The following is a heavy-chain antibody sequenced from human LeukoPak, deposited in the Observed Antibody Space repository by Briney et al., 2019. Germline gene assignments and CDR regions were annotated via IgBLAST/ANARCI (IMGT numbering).Heavy chain of an antibody. D-gene: IGHD1-26*01. CDR3: ARSVGANN. Sequence: GGSLRLSCAASGFTFSDHDMDWVRQAPGKGLEWVGRVRKKTNSYTTEYAASVKGRFTISRDDSQNSLYLQMNSLTAEDTAVYYCARSVGANNWGQGTLVIVSS. CDR2: VRKKTNSYTT. CDR1: GFTFSDHD. V-gene: IGHV3-72*01. J-gene: IGHJ4*02.